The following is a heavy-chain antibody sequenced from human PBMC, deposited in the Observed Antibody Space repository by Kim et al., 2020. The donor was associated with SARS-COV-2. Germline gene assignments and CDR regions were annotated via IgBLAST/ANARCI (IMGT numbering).Heavy chain of an antibody. CDR1: GYTFINYG. CDR3: ARIGDCSSTSCYNYYYYGMDV. Sequence: ASVKVSCKASGYTFINYGISWVRQAPGQGLEWMGWISAYNGNTNYAQKLQGRVIMTTDTSTSTAYMERRSLRSDDTAVYYCARIGDCSSTSCYNYYYYGMDVWGQGTTGTVSS. D-gene: IGHD2-2*02. J-gene: IGHJ6*02. CDR2: ISAYNGNT. V-gene: IGHV1-18*01.